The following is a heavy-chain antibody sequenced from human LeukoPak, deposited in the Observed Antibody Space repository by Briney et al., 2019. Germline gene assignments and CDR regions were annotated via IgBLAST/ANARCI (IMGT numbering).Heavy chain of an antibody. D-gene: IGHD3-3*01. CDR3: ARELEMYYDFWSGYSRDNWFDP. CDR1: GFTFSSYW. CDR2: INSDGSST. J-gene: IGHJ5*02. Sequence: PGGSLRLSCAASGFTFSSYWMHWVRQAPGKGLVWVSRINSDGSSTSYADSVKGRFTISRDNAKNTLYLQMNSLRAEDTAVYYSARELEMYYDFWSGYSRDNWFDPWGQGTLVTVSS. V-gene: IGHV3-74*01.